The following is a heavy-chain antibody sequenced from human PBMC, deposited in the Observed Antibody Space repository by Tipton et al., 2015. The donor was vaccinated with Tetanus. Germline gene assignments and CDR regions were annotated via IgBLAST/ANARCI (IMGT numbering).Heavy chain of an antibody. CDR2: TYYRSKWYN. CDR3: ARERITMIVVVSFDL. J-gene: IGHJ2*01. D-gene: IGHD3-22*01. Sequence: LRLSCAISGDSVSSNSAAWNWIRQSPSRGLEWLGRTYYRSKWYNDYAVSVKSRITINPDTSKNQFSLQLNSVTPEDTAVYYCARERITMIVVVSFDLWGRGPLVPVSS. V-gene: IGHV6-1*01. CDR1: GDSVSSNSAA.